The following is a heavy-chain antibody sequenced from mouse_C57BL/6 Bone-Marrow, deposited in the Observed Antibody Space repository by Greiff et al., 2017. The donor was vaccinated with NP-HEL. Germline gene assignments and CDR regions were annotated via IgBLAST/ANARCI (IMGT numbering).Heavy chain of an antibody. V-gene: IGHV1-81*01. CDR3: ARERWLREFAY. D-gene: IGHD2-2*01. J-gene: IGHJ3*01. CDR2: IYPRSGTT. Sequence: QVQLQQSGAELARPGASVKLSCKASGYTFTSYGISWVKQRTGQGLEWIGEIYPRSGTTYYNEKFQGKATLTADQSSRTAYMKLRSLTSEDSAVDFCARERWLREFAYWGQGTLVTVSA. CDR1: GYTFTSYG.